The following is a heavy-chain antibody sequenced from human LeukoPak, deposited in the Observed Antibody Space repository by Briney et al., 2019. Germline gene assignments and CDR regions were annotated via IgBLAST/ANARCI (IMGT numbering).Heavy chain of an antibody. Sequence: ASVKVSCKASGYTFTGYYMHWVRQAPGQGLEWMGWINPNSGGTNYAQKFQGRVTMTRDTSISTAYMELSRLRSDDTAVYYCARDVVPAATSSYGMDVWGQGTTVTVSS. J-gene: IGHJ6*02. CDR1: GYTFTGYY. D-gene: IGHD2-2*01. CDR2: INPNSGGT. CDR3: ARDVVPAATSSYGMDV. V-gene: IGHV1-2*02.